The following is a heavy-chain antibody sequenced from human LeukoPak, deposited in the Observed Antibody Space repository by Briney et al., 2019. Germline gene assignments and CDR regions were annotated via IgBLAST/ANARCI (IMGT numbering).Heavy chain of an antibody. CDR3: AHRSQVLVGATALYYFDY. J-gene: IGHJ4*02. CDR1: GFSLSTSGVG. V-gene: IGHV2-5*01. Sequence: SGPTLVNPTQTVTLTCSFSGFSLSTSGVGVGWVRQPPGKALEWLALIYWNDDKRYSPSLKSRLTITKDTSKNQVVLTMTNMDPVDTATYYCAHRSQVLVGATALYYFDYWGQGTLVTVSS. CDR2: IYWNDDK. D-gene: IGHD1-26*01.